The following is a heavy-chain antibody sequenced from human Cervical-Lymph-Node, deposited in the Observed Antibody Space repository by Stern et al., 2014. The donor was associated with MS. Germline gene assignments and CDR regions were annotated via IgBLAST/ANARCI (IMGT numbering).Heavy chain of an antibody. CDR3: ARGTGYSSSWYWYFDL. CDR1: GGSISSYY. D-gene: IGHD6-13*01. V-gene: IGHV4-59*01. J-gene: IGHJ2*01. CDR2: IYYSGST. Sequence: QLQLQESGPGLVKPSETLSLTCTVSGGSISSYYWSWIRQPPGKGLEWIGYIYYSGSTTYTPSLKSRVTISLDTSKNQFSLKLSSVTAADTAVYYCARGTGYSSSWYWYFDLWGRGTLVTVSS.